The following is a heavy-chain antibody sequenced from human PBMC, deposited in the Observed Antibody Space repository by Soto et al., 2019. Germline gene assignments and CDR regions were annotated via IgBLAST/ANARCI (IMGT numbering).Heavy chain of an antibody. Sequence: GGSLRLSCAASGFTFSSYAMSWVRQPPGKGLEWVSSITNRGDYTYYPDSVKGRFTISRDNSKNTLYLQMNSLRAEDTALYYCAKGRPDYYYYMDVWGKGTTVTVSS. J-gene: IGHJ6*03. V-gene: IGHV3-23*01. D-gene: IGHD6-25*01. CDR1: GFTFSSYA. CDR2: ITNRGDYT. CDR3: AKGRPDYYYYMDV.